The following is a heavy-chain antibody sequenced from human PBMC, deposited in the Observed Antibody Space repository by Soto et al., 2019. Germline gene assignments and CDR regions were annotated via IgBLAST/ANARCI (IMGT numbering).Heavy chain of an antibody. CDR3: ATSAPDYDSSGYLY. CDR1: GYTLTELS. J-gene: IGHJ4*02. V-gene: IGHV1-24*01. CDR2: FDPEDGET. Sequence: ASVKVSCKVSGYTLTELSMHWVRQAPGKGLEWMGGFDPEDGETIYAQKFQGRVTMIEDTSTDTAYMELSSLRSEDTAVYYCATSAPDYDSSGYLYWGQGNLVTVSS. D-gene: IGHD3-22*01.